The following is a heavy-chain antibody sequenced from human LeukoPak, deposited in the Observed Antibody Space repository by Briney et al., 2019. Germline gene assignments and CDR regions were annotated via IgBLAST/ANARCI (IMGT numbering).Heavy chain of an antibody. D-gene: IGHD6-13*01. J-gene: IGHJ4*02. V-gene: IGHV1-3*01. CDR3: ARREVYIAAAGSSFDY. CDR2: INAGNGNT. CDR1: GYTFTSYA. Sequence: ASVTVSCKASGYTFTSYAMHWVRQAPGQRLEWMGWINAGNGNTKYSQKFQGRVTITRDTSASTAYMELSSLRSEDTAVYYCARREVYIAAAGSSFDYWGQGTLVTVSS.